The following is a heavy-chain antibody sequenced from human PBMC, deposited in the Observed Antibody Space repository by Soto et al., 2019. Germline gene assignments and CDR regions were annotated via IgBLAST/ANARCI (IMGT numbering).Heavy chain of an antibody. CDR2: INPNSGGT. Sequence: ASVKVSCKASGYTFSGYYMHWVRQAPGQGLEWMGWINPNSGGTNYAQKFQGRVTMTRDTSISTAYMELSRLRSDDTAVYYCARVKWELLLFDYWGQGTLVTVSS. J-gene: IGHJ4*02. D-gene: IGHD1-26*01. V-gene: IGHV1-2*02. CDR3: ARVKWELLLFDY. CDR1: GYTFSGYY.